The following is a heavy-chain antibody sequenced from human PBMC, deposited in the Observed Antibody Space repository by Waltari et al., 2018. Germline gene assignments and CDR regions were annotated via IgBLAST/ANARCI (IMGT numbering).Heavy chain of an antibody. CDR1: GGSFSGYY. CDR3: AGESRWSYYFDY. V-gene: IGHV4-34*01. D-gene: IGHD2-15*01. CDR2: INHSGST. Sequence: QVQLQQWGAGLLKPSGTLSLTCAVYGGSFSGYYWSWIRQPPGKGLEWIGEINHSGSTNYNPSLKSRVTISVDTSKNQFSLKLSSVTAADTAVYYCAGESRWSYYFDYWGQGTLVTVSS. J-gene: IGHJ4*02.